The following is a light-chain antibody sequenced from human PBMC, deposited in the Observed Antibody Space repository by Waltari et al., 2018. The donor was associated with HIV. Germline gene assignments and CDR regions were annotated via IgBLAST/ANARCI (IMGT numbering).Light chain of an antibody. V-gene: IGLV2-18*02. Sequence: QSALTQPPSVSGSLGQSVTISCTGTSSDIGAYNRVSWYQQSPGTAPKLRIYDVTHRPSGVPVRFSGSKSGNTASLTISGLQADDEADYYCPSYTTSSTWVFGGGTKLTVL. CDR1: SSDIGAYNR. CDR3: PSYTTSSTWV. J-gene: IGLJ3*02. CDR2: DVT.